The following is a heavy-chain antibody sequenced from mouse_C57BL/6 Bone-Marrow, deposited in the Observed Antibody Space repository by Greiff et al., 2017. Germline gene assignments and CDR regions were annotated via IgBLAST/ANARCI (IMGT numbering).Heavy chain of an antibody. CDR3: ARQRVFFDY. V-gene: IGHV5-6*01. J-gene: IGHJ2*01. CDR1: GFTFTSYG. CDR2: ISSGGSYT. Sequence: EVQLQEPGGDLVKPGGSLKLSCAASGFTFTSYGMSWVRQTPDQRLEWVATISSGGSYTYYPDSVKGRFTISIDTAYNTLYMQLSSLKSEDADMYCGARQRVFFDYWGQGTTLTVSS.